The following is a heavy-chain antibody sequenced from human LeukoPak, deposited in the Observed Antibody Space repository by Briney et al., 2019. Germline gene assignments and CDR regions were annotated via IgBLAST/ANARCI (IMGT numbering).Heavy chain of an antibody. J-gene: IGHJ4*02. D-gene: IGHD3-10*01. V-gene: IGHV4-59*08. Sequence: SETLSLTCTISGDSISSYYWSWIRQPPGKGLEWIGYIYYSGSTNYNPSLKSRVTISVDTSKNQFSLKLSSVTAADTAVYYCARVVITMVRGVPYYFDYWGQGTLVTVSS. CDR3: ARVVITMVRGVPYYFDY. CDR2: IYYSGST. CDR1: GDSISSYY.